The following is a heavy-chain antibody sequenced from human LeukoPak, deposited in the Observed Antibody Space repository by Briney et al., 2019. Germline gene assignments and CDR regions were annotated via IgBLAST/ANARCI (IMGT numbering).Heavy chain of an antibody. CDR3: AGVY. CDR2: IKPDGSEK. V-gene: IGHV3-7*01. Sequence: QPGGSLRLSCAASGFTFSSCWMSWVRQAPGKGLEWVANIKPDGSEKYYVDSVKGRFTISRDNAKNSLYLQMNSLRAEDTAVYYCAGVYWGQGTLVTVSS. J-gene: IGHJ4*02. CDR1: GFTFSSCW.